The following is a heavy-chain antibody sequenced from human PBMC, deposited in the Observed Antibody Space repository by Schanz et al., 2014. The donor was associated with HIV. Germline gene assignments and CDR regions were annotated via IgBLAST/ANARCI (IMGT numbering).Heavy chain of an antibody. CDR3: ARVANWDYYGMDV. J-gene: IGHJ6*02. CDR2: MWYDESHK. V-gene: IGHV3-33*08. Sequence: LVESGGGLVQPGGSLRLSCAASGFIFSSYGMNWVRQAPGKGLGGVAAMWYDESHKGYADSVKGRFTISRDNSKNTLYLEMNSLRAEDTAVYYCARVANWDYYGMDVWGRGTTVTVSS. D-gene: IGHD3-16*01. CDR1: GFIFSSYG.